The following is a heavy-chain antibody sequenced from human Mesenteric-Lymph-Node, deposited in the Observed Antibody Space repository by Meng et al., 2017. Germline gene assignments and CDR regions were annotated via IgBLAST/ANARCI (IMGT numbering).Heavy chain of an antibody. V-gene: IGHV3-23*01. CDR1: GFSFNKYA. D-gene: IGHD1-26*01. CDR3: ARGRLGGSLLDDAFDI. J-gene: IGHJ3*02. CDR2: VSGGAGTT. Sequence: GESLKISCTASGFSFNKYAMSWVRQAPGKGLEWVAIVSGGAGTTYHGDSVKGRFSIYRDNSRNTVYLEMNNLRPEDTAVYYCARGRLGGSLLDDAFDIWGQGTMVTVSS.